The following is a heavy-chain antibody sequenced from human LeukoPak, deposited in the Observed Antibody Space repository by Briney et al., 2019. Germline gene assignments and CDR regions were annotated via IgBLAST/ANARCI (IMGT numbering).Heavy chain of an antibody. CDR1: GYTFTGYY. J-gene: IGHJ4*02. CDR3: ARERGYTNAY. D-gene: IGHD2-2*02. CDR2: INGNSGDT. V-gene: IGHV1-2*02. Sequence: ASVTVSCKASGYTFTGYYMHWVRQAPGQGLEWMGWINGNSGDTKYAQKFQGRVTVTRDTSISTAYMELSSLRYDDTAIYYCARERGYTNAYWGQGTMVTVSS.